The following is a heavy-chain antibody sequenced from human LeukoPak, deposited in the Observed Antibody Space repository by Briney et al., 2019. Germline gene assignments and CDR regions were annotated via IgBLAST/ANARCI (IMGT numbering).Heavy chain of an antibody. V-gene: IGHV1-18*01. J-gene: IGHJ5*02. CDR2: ISTYNGNT. CDR3: ARVGWQLTNWFDP. Sequence: ASVKVSCKASGYTFTSYGTSWVRQAPGQGLEWMGWISTYNGNTKYAQKLQGRVTMTTDTSTRTAYMELRSLRSDDTAVYYFARVGWQLTNWFDPWGQGTLVTVSS. D-gene: IGHD4/OR15-4a*01. CDR1: GYTFTSYG.